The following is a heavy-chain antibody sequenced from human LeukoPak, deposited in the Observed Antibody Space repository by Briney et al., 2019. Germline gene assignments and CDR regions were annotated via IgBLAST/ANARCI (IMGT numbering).Heavy chain of an antibody. V-gene: IGHV4-39*07. CDR2: IYYSGST. J-gene: IGHJ3*02. CDR3: ARDHRIAAAGAFDI. D-gene: IGHD6-13*01. CDR1: GGSISSSSYY. Sequence: SETLSLTCTVSGGSISSSSYYWGWIRQPPGEGLEWIGSIYYSGSTYYNPSLKSRVTISVDTSKNQFSLKLSSVTAADTAVYYCARDHRIAAAGAFDIWGQGTMVTVSS.